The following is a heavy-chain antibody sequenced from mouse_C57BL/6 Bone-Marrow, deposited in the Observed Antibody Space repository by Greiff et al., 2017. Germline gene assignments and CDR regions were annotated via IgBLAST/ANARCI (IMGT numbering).Heavy chain of an antibody. J-gene: IGHJ4*01. V-gene: IGHV1-55*01. Sequence: VQLQQPGAELVKPGASVKMSCKASGYTFTSYWITWVKQRPGQGLEWIGGIYPGSGSTNYNEKFKSKATLTADISSSTAYMQLSSLTSEDSAVYYWANTAVVATKGMDYWGQGTSVTVSS. CDR2: IYPGSGST. CDR3: ANTAVVATKGMDY. CDR1: GYTFTSYW. D-gene: IGHD1-1*01.